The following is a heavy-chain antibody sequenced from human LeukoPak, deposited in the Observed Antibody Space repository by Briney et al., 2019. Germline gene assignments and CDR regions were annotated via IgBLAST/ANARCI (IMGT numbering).Heavy chain of an antibody. Sequence: GWSLRLSCAASGFTVSSNYMSWVRQAPGKGLEWVSVIYSGGSTYYADTVKGRFTIFRDNSKNTQYLQMNSLRAEDTAVYYCARVSSIAVGGAFDIWGQGTMVTVSS. D-gene: IGHD6-19*01. CDR2: IYSGGST. CDR3: ARVSSIAVGGAFDI. J-gene: IGHJ3*02. V-gene: IGHV3-53*01. CDR1: GFTVSSNY.